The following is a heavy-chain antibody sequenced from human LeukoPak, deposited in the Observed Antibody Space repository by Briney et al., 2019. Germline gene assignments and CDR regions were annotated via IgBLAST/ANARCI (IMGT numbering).Heavy chain of an antibody. Sequence: SVKVSCKASGGTFSSYAINWVRQAPGQGLEWMGGIIPIFGTANYAQKFQGRVTITADESTSTAYMELSSLRSEDTAVYYCARDYCSSTSCFHYWGQGTLVTVSS. D-gene: IGHD2-2*01. J-gene: IGHJ4*02. CDR1: GGTFSSYA. V-gene: IGHV1-69*13. CDR2: IIPIFGTA. CDR3: ARDYCSSTSCFHY.